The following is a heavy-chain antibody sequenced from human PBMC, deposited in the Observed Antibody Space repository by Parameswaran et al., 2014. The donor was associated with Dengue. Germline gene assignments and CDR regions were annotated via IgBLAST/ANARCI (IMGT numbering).Heavy chain of an antibody. V-gene: IGHV4-34*01. CDR2: INHSGST. CDR3: ARGAGYSYGHFDY. Sequence: PGKGLEWIGEINHSGSTNYNPSLKSRVTISVDTSKNQFSLKLSSVTAADTAVYYCARGAGYSYGHFDYWGQGTLVTVSS. D-gene: IGHD5-18*01. J-gene: IGHJ4*02.